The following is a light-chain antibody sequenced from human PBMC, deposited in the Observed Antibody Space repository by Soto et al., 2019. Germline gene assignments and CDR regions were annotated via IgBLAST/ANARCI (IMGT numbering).Light chain of an antibody. CDR2: WAC. Sequence: DIVMTQSPDSLAVSLGERATINCKSSQSILYSSNNKNYLAWYQQKPGQPPKLLIYWACTRESGVPDRFSGSGSGTDFTLTISRLQAEDVAVYYCQQYYNTPYTFGQGTQLEIK. CDR3: QQYYNTPYT. J-gene: IGKJ2*01. V-gene: IGKV4-1*01. CDR1: QSILYSSNNKNY.